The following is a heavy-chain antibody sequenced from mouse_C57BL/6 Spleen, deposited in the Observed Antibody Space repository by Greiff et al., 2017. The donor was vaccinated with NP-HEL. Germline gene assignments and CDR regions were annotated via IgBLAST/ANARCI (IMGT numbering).Heavy chain of an antibody. CDR1: GFTFSDYG. CDR3: ARLTGTFYYAMDY. D-gene: IGHD4-1*01. Sequence: EVNVVESGGGLVKPGGSLKLSCAASGFTFSDYGMHWVRQAPEKGLEWVAYISSGSSTIYYADTVKGRFTISRDNAKNTLFLQMTSLRSEDTAMYYCARLTGTFYYAMDYWGQGTSVTVSS. V-gene: IGHV5-17*01. CDR2: ISSGSSTI. J-gene: IGHJ4*01.